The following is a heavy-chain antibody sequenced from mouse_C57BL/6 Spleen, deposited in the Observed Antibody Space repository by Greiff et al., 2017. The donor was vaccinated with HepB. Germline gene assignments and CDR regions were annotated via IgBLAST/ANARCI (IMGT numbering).Heavy chain of an antibody. CDR2: INPNNGGT. Sequence: VQLQQSGPELVKPGASVKIPCKASGYTFTDYNMDWVKQSHGKSLEWIGDINPNNGGTIYNQKFKGKATLTVDKSSSTAYMGLRSLTSEDTAVYYCATLDEYDVGGYAMDYWGQGTSVTVSS. CDR3: ATLDEYDVGGYAMDY. J-gene: IGHJ4*01. V-gene: IGHV1-18*01. D-gene: IGHD2-4*01. CDR1: GYTFTDYN.